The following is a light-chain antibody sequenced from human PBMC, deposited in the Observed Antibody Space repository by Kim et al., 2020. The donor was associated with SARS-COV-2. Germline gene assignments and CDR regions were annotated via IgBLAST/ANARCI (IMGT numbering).Light chain of an antibody. CDR2: DVT. CDR3: SSSASSSTVGVL. J-gene: IGLJ2*01. Sequence: QSALTQPASVSGSPGQSITISCTGGYNYVSWYQQHPGKAPKLIIYDVTNRPSGISNRFSGSKSGNTASLTISGLQAEDEADYYCSSSASSSTVGVLFGGGTQLTVL. CDR1: GYNY. V-gene: IGLV2-14*03.